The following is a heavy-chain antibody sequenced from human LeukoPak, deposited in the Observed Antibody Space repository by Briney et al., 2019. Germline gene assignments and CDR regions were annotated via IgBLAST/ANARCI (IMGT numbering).Heavy chain of an antibody. CDR3: ARGRDVLRYFDWSRYYYYGMDV. V-gene: IGHV1-8*01. J-gene: IGHJ6*02. D-gene: IGHD3-9*01. CDR1: GYTFTSYD. Sequence: ASVKVSCKASGYTFTSYDINWVRQATGQGLEWMGWMNPNSGNTGYAQKFQGRVTMTRNTSISTAYMELSSLRSEDTAVYYCARGRDVLRYFDWSRYYYYGMDVWGQGTTVTVSS. CDR2: MNPNSGNT.